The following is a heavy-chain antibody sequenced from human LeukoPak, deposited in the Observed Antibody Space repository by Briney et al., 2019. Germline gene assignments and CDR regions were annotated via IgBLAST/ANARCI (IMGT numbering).Heavy chain of an antibody. V-gene: IGHV4-34*01. CDR1: GGSFNGYY. CDR2: INHSGST. Sequence: SETLSLTCAVYGGSFNGYYWSWIRQPPGKGLEWIGEINHSGSTNYNPSLKSRVTISVDTSKNQFSLKLSSVTAADTAVYYCARGLDLWPHRWFDPWGQGTLVTVSS. CDR3: ARGLDLWPHRWFDP. D-gene: IGHD3-16*01. J-gene: IGHJ5*02.